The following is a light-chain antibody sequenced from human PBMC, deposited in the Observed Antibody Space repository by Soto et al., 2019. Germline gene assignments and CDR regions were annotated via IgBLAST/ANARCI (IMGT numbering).Light chain of an antibody. Sequence: QSVLTQPPSVSGSPGQSVAISCTGTGSDVGSNNRVSWYQQPPGSAPKLIIYDVSNRPSAIPDRFSGSKSANTASLTISGLQTEDEADYYCSSYTTSNTYVFGTGT. CDR2: DVS. J-gene: IGLJ1*01. CDR3: SSYTTSNTYV. V-gene: IGLV2-18*02. CDR1: GSDVGSNNR.